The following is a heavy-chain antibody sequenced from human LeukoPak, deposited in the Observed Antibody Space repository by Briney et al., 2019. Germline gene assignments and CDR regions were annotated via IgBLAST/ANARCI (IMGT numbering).Heavy chain of an antibody. V-gene: IGHV3-33*01. J-gene: IGHJ4*02. CDR3: ARAGRFLEWLLDY. CDR1: GFTFSSYG. CDR2: IWYDGSNK. Sequence: GRSLRLSCAASGFTFSSYGMHWGRQAPGEGVEWVAVIWYDGSNKYYADSVKGRFTISRDNSKNTLYLQMNSLRAEDTAVYYCARAGRFLEWLLDYWGQGTLVTVSS. D-gene: IGHD3-3*01.